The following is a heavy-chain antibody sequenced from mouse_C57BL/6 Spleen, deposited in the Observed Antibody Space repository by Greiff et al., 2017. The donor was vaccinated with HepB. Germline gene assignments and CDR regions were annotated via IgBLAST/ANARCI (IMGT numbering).Heavy chain of an antibody. CDR2: IYPGDGDT. V-gene: IGHV1-80*01. D-gene: IGHD2-10*02. Sequence: VQLVESGAELVKPGASVKISCKASGYAFSSYWMNWVKQRPGKGLEWIGQIYPGDGDTNYNGKFKGKATLTADKSSSTAYMQLSSLTSEDSAVYFCARRDRGYGNYDYWGQGTTLTVSS. CDR3: ARRDRGYGNYDY. CDR1: GYAFSSYW. J-gene: IGHJ2*01.